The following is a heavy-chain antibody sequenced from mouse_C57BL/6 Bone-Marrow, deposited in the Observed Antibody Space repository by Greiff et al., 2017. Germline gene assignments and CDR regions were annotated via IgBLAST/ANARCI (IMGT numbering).Heavy chain of an antibody. D-gene: IGHD1-1*01. CDR1: GFTFSSYA. J-gene: IGHJ4*01. Sequence: EVQVVESGGGLVKPGGSLKLSCAASGFTFSSYAMSWVRQTPEKRLEWVTTISDGGSYTYYPDNVKGRFTISRDNAKNNLYLQMSHLKSEDTAMYYCARDCYYYGSRGYYAMDYWGQGTSVTVSS. CDR2: ISDGGSYT. V-gene: IGHV5-4*01. CDR3: ARDCYYYGSRGYYAMDY.